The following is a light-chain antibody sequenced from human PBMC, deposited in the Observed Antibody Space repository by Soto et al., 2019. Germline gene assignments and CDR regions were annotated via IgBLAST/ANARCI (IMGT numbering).Light chain of an antibody. CDR2: EAS. Sequence: DIQMTQSPSSLSASVGDRVTITCRASQGISNYLAWYQQKPGKAPKLLIFEASRLESGVPSRFSGSGSGTEFTLTISSLQPDDFGTYYCQHYDTYSPMWTFGQGTKVDVK. J-gene: IGKJ1*01. CDR3: QHYDTYSPMWT. CDR1: QGISNY. V-gene: IGKV1-5*03.